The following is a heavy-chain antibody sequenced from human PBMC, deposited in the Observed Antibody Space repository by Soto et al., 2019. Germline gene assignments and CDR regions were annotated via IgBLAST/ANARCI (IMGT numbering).Heavy chain of an antibody. CDR3: ARGPRYDSTGYYFKGYLHY. D-gene: IGHD3-22*01. J-gene: IGHJ4*02. Sequence: GWSLRLSCAASGFTFSSYSMHWVRQAPGKGLEWVALISYDGSNKYYADSVKGRFTISRDNSENTLYLQMNSLRAEDTAVYYCARGPRYDSTGYYFKGYLHYWGQGTLVTVSS. CDR2: ISYDGSNK. CDR1: GFTFSSYS. V-gene: IGHV3-30-3*01.